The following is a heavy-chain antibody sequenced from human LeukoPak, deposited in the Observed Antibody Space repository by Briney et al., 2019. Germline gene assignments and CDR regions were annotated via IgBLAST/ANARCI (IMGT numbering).Heavy chain of an antibody. J-gene: IGHJ4*02. Sequence: PSETLSLTCTVSGGSISSYYWSWIRQPPGKGLEWIAYIYNSGSTNYNPSLKSRVTISVNTSKNQFSLKLSSVAAADTAVYYCARVPVGFGELSLLFDYWGQGALVTVSS. CDR2: IYNSGST. D-gene: IGHD3-10*01. V-gene: IGHV4-59*01. CDR3: ARVPVGFGELSLLFDY. CDR1: GGSISSYY.